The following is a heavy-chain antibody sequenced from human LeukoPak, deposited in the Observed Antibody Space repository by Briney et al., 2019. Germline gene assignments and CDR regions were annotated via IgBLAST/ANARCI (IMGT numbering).Heavy chain of an antibody. CDR2: IIPIFGTA. Sequence: GASVKVPCKASGGTFSSYAISWVRQAPGQGLEWMGGIIPIFGTANYAQKFQGRVTITADESTSTAYMELSSLRSEDTAVYYCARDQGKYSYGELDYWGQGTLVTVSS. J-gene: IGHJ4*02. D-gene: IGHD5-18*01. V-gene: IGHV1-69*13. CDR1: GGTFSSYA. CDR3: ARDQGKYSYGELDY.